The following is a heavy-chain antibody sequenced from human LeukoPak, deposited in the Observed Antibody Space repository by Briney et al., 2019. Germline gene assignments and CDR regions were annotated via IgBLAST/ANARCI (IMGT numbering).Heavy chain of an antibody. J-gene: IGHJ6*02. CDR1: GDTFSSYA. V-gene: IGHV1-69*04. CDR3: ARDRIHTSSIYYYYGMDV. D-gene: IGHD2-2*01. Sequence: SVKVSCKASGDTFSSYAINWVRQAPGQGLEWMGRIIPVLGIADYAQKFQGRVTITADKSTSTVYMELSSLRSDDTAVYYCARDRIHTSSIYYYYGMDVWGQGTTATVSS. CDR2: IIPVLGIA.